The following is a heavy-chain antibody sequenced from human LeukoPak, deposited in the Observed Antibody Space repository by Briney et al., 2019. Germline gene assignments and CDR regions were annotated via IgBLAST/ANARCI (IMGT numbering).Heavy chain of an antibody. V-gene: IGHV3-23*01. J-gene: IGHJ4*02. CDR2: ISAEGESA. D-gene: IGHD6-19*01. CDR1: GFSVSTSG. CDR3: AQGYGNGWYPH. Sequence: PGGSLRLSCTVSGFSVSTSGMSWVRQAQGKGLQTISAISAEGESAYYADSVKGRFTISRDNSKNTLYLQMNSLRVEDTAVYFCAQGYGNGWYPHWGQGSLVSVSS.